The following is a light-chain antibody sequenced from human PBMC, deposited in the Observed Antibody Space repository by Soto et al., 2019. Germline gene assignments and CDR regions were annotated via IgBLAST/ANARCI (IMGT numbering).Light chain of an antibody. Sequence: QSVLTQPPSASGTPGQRVTISCSGSSSNIGSNTVNWYQLLPGTAPKLLIYSNNQRPSGVPDRFSGSKSGTSASLAISGLQSEDEADYYCSSYTDRKNLVFGTGTKVTVL. CDR2: SNN. CDR3: SSYTDRKNLV. V-gene: IGLV1-44*01. J-gene: IGLJ1*01. CDR1: SSNIGSNT.